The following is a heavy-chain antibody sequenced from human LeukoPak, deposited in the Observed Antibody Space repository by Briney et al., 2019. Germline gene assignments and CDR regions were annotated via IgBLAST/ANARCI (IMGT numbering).Heavy chain of an antibody. CDR1: GFTFSSYS. J-gene: IGHJ3*01. Sequence: GGSLRLSCAASGFTFSSYSMNWVRQAPGKGLEWVSSISSGGMWIYYADSLKGRFTVSRDNAKSSLYLQMNSLRAEDTALYYCARAYGKWNDVYFYAFDLWGQGTMVTVSS. CDR3: ARAYGKWNDVYFYAFDL. V-gene: IGHV3-21*04. D-gene: IGHD1-20*01. CDR2: ISSGGMWI.